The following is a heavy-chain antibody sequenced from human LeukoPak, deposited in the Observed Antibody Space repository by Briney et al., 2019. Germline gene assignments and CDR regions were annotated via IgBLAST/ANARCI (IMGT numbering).Heavy chain of an antibody. Sequence: GASVKVSCKASGGTFSSYVISWVRQAPGQGLEWMGGIIPIFGTANYAQKFQGRVTITADESTSTAYMELSSLRSEDTAVYYCARLTYSSSSEDYYYGMDVWGQGTTVTVSS. V-gene: IGHV1-69*13. CDR3: ARLTYSSSSEDYYYGMDV. D-gene: IGHD6-6*01. CDR1: GGTFSSYV. J-gene: IGHJ6*02. CDR2: IIPIFGTA.